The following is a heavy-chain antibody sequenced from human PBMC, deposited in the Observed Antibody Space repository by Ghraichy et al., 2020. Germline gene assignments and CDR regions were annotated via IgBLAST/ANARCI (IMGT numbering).Heavy chain of an antibody. D-gene: IGHD3-3*01. CDR3: ARDLLYYDFWSDFYGMDV. J-gene: IGHJ6*02. CDR1: GFTFSSYG. Sequence: GGSLRLSCAASGFTFSSYGMHWVRQAPGKGLEWVAVIWYDGSNKYYADSVKGRFTISRDNSKNTLYLQMNSLRAEDTAVYYCARDLLYYDFWSDFYGMDVWGQGTTVTVSS. V-gene: IGHV3-33*01. CDR2: IWYDGSNK.